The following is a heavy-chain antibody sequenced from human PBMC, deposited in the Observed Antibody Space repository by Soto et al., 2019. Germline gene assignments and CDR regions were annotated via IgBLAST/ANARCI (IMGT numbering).Heavy chain of an antibody. D-gene: IGHD6-6*01. J-gene: IGHJ5*02. V-gene: IGHV3-48*02. CDR2: ISSSSTI. CDR1: GFTFSSYS. Sequence: GGSLRLSCAASGFTFSSYSMNWVRQAPGKGLEWVSYISSSSTIYYADSVKGRFTISRDNAKNSLYLQMNSLRDEDMAVYYCARGGIWQLVPDWFDPWGQGTLVTVSS. CDR3: ARGGIWQLVPDWFDP.